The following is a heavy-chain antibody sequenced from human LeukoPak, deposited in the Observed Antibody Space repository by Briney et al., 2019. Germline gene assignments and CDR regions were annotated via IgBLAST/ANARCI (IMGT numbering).Heavy chain of an antibody. D-gene: IGHD6-13*01. CDR2: IYTSGST. V-gene: IGHV4-4*07. CDR1: GGPISSYY. CDR3: ASRRPSSWYPVRAFDI. J-gene: IGHJ3*02. Sequence: SETLSLTCTVSGGPISSYYWSWIRQPAGQGLEWIGRIYTSGSTNYNPSLTSRVTISVDRSKNQFSLKLSSVTAADTAVYYCASRRPSSWYPVRAFDIWGQGERLSVSS.